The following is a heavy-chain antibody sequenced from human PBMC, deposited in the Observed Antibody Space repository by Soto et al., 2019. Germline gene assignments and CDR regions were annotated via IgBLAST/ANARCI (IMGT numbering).Heavy chain of an antibody. CDR3: ASEPDRYYYRPGRLQP. Sequence: SETLSLTCSVSGADINSGGFTWTWIRQHAGKGLEWIGRIYTSGSTNYNPSLKSRVTMSVDTSKNQFSLKLSSVTAADTAVYYCASEPDRYYYRPGRLQPWGQGTLVPVSS. CDR1: GADINSGGFT. CDR2: IYTSGST. J-gene: IGHJ5*02. D-gene: IGHD3-10*01. V-gene: IGHV4-61*02.